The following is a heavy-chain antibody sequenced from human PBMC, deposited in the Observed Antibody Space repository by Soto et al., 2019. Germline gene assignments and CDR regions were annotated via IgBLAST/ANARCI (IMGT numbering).Heavy chain of an antibody. D-gene: IGHD6-19*01. CDR3: ARYPLSGWDHYYYYGMDV. CDR1: GYTFTSYG. CDR2: ISAYNGNT. Sequence: QVQLVQSGAEVKKPGASVKVSCKASGYTFTSYGISWVRQAPGQGLEWMGWISAYNGNTNYAQKLQGRVTMTTDTSTSTAYMELRSLRSDDTDVYYCARYPLSGWDHYYYYGMDVWGQGTTVTVSS. V-gene: IGHV1-18*01. J-gene: IGHJ6*02.